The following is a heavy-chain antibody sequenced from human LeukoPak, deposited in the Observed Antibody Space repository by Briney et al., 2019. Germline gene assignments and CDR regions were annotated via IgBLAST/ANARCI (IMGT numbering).Heavy chain of an antibody. Sequence: SETLSLTCTVSGGSISGYYYNWIRQPPGKGLEWIGYIYCSGSTNYNPSLKSRVTISLDTSKNQFSLKLSSVTTADTAVYYCARSVVTLYWYFDLWGRGTLFTVSS. CDR2: IYCSGST. V-gene: IGHV4-59*01. CDR1: GGSISGYY. CDR3: ARSVVTLYWYFDL. D-gene: IGHD4-23*01. J-gene: IGHJ2*01.